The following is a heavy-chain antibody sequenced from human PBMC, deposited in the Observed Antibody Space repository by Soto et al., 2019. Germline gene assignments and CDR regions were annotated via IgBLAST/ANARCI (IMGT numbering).Heavy chain of an antibody. CDR3: AREGLVLVPTTVNSDYYYYAMDV. V-gene: IGHV1-69*13. D-gene: IGHD2-2*01. CDR1: GCGFSSYT. J-gene: IGHJ6*02. CDR2: IIPRSATS. Sequence: GISVKVSWKAPGCGFSSYTITWVRQAPGKGLEWMGGIIPRSATSNYAQKFQGRVTITADESTSTAYMELSSLRSEDTAVYYCAREGLVLVPTTVNSDYYYYAMDVWGQGTTVTVSS.